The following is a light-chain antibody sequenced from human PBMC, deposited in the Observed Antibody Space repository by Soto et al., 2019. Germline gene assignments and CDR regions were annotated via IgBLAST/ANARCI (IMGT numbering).Light chain of an antibody. CDR2: GAS. V-gene: IGKV3-20*01. J-gene: IGKJ1*01. CDR1: QSVSSSY. Sequence: EIVLTQSPGTLSLSPGERATLSCRASQSVSSSYLAWYQQKPGQAPRLLIYGASSWATGIPDRFSGSGSGTDFTLTISRLEPEDFALYYCQQSGSSPGTFGHPTKVEFK. CDR3: QQSGSSPGT.